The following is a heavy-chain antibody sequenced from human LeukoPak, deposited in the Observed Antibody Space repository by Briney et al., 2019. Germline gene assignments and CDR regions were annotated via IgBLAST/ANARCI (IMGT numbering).Heavy chain of an antibody. J-gene: IGHJ3*01. CDR2: ISSSSSYI. D-gene: IGHD3-3*01. CDR1: GFTFSSYS. Sequence: GGSLRLPCAASGFTFSSYSMNWVRQAPGKGLEWVSSISSSSSYIYYADSVKGRFTISRDNAKNSLYLQMNSLRAEDTAVYYCAQGDSYYDFLLSVWGQGTMVTVSS. V-gene: IGHV3-21*04. CDR3: AQGDSYYDFLLSV.